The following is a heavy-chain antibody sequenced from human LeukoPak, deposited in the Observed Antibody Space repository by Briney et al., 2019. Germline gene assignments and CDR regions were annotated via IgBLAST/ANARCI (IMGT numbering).Heavy chain of an antibody. CDR2: ISGSGDST. J-gene: IGHJ6*02. Sequence: GGSLRLSCAASGFTFNTYAMSWVRQAPGKGLEWVSAISGSGDSTYYADSVKGRFTISRDNSKNTLYLQMNSLGAEDTAVYYCAKDGYGSGSYYGYYGMDVWGQGTTVTVSS. V-gene: IGHV3-23*01. CDR3: AKDGYGSGSYYGYYGMDV. CDR1: GFTFNTYA. D-gene: IGHD3-10*01.